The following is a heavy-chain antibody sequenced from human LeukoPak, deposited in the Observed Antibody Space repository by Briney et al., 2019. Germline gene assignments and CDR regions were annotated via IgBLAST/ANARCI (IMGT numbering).Heavy chain of an antibody. CDR3: ATEAGSTHNCSSTSCSGGYNWFDP. CDR1: GYTFTDYY. CDR2: VDPEDGET. J-gene: IGHJ5*02. V-gene: IGHV1-69-2*01. D-gene: IGHD2-2*01. Sequence: ASVKVSCKVSGYTFTDYYMHWVQQAPGKGLEWMGLVDPEDGETIYAEKFQGRVTITADTSTDTAYMELSSLSSEDKAVYYCATEAGSTHNCSSTSCSGGYNWFDPWGQGTLVTVSS.